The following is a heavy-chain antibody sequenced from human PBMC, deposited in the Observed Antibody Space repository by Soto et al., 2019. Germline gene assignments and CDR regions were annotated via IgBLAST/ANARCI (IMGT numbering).Heavy chain of an antibody. CDR1: GFSLTSGNW. Sequence: QVQLQESGPGLATPSGTLALTCDVSGFSLTSGNWWNWLHQSPQRVLEYIGEIPHDGTANYYPSSKRRVAMSVDTYRNLSSLKLASVTASDTAVYFCARLVYDTRLNYMDFDVWGPGTLVTVSS. V-gene: IGHV4-4*02. D-gene: IGHD3-22*01. CDR3: ARLVYDTRLNYMDFDV. J-gene: IGHJ4*02. CDR2: IPHDGTA.